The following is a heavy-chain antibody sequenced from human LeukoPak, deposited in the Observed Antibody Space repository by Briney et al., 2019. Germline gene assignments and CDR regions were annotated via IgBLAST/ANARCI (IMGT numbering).Heavy chain of an antibody. V-gene: IGHV4-4*07. CDR3: ASMSIGGNWFDP. CDR2: IYDNEST. CDR1: GGSISNHF. Sequence: SETLSLTCTVSGGSISNHFWSWIRQLAGKGLEWIGRIYDNESTNYNPSLRSRVTTSVDTSNNQFSLKLSSVTAADTAVYYCASMSIGGNWFDPWGQGTLATVSS. J-gene: IGHJ5*02. D-gene: IGHD3-16*01.